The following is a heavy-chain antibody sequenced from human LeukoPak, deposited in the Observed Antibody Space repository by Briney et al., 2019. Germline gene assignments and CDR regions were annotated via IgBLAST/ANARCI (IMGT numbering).Heavy chain of an antibody. V-gene: IGHV4-34*01. J-gene: IGHJ5*02. CDR1: GGSFSGYY. CDR3: ARDYGGNSPPFDP. D-gene: IGHD4-23*01. CDR2: INHSGST. Sequence: TPSETLSLTCAVYGGSFSGYYWSWIRQPPGKGLEWIGEINHSGSTNYNPSLKSRVTISVDKSKNQFSLKLNSVTAADTAVYYCARDYGGNSPPFDPWGQGTLVTVSS.